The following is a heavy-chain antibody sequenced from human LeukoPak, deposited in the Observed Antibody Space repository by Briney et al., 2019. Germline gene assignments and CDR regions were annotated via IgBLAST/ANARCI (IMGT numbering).Heavy chain of an antibody. J-gene: IGHJ4*02. CDR3: ARVFSSSWYSLDY. V-gene: IGHV4-61*01. Sequence: SETLSLTCTVSGGSISSSSYYWSWIRQPRGKGLEWIGYIYYSGSTNYNPSLKSRVTISVDTSKNQFSLKLSSVTAADTAVYYCARVFSSSWYSLDYWGQGTLVTVSS. CDR2: IYYSGST. D-gene: IGHD6-13*01. CDR1: GGSISSSSYY.